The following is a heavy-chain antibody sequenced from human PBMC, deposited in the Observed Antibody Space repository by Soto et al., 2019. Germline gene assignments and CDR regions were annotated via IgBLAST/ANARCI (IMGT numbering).Heavy chain of an antibody. V-gene: IGHV4-30-4*01. CDR1: GGSISSGDYY. J-gene: IGHJ4*02. D-gene: IGHD5-18*01. CDR2: IYYSGST. Sequence: PSETLALTCTVSGGSISSGDYYWSWILQPPGKGLEWIGYIYYSGSTYYNPSLKSRVTISVDTSKNQFSLKLSSVTAADTAVYYCARAGEVDTAMVIVYWGQGTLVTVSS. CDR3: ARAGEVDTAMVIVY.